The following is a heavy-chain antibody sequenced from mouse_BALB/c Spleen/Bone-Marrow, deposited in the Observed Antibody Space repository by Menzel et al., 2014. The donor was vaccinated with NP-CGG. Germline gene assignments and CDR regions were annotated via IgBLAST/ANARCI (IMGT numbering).Heavy chain of an antibody. CDR2: IDPANGNT. CDR3: AYGSGYDYFDY. J-gene: IGHJ2*01. V-gene: IGHV14-3*02. D-gene: IGHD1-1*01. Sequence: VQLKESGAELVKPGASVKLSCTASGFNIKDTYMHWVKQRPEQGLEWIGRIDPANGNTKYDPKFQGKATITADTSSNTAYLQLSSLTSEDTAVYYCAYGSGYDYFDYWGQGTTLTVSS. CDR1: GFNIKDTY.